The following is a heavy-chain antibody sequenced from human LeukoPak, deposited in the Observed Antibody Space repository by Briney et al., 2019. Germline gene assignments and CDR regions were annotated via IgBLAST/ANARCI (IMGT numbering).Heavy chain of an antibody. V-gene: IGHV3-74*01. CDR3: ATKQWLAPPPDS. CDR2: INTDGTVK. J-gene: IGHJ4*02. D-gene: IGHD6-19*01. Sequence: SEGSLRLSCAASGFTFSKYWMLWVRQAPGKGLESVSRINTDGTVKTYADSVKGRFTVSRDNADNTMFLQMNSVRDEDTAVYYCATKQWLAPPPDSWGQGTPVTVSS. CDR1: GFTFSKYW.